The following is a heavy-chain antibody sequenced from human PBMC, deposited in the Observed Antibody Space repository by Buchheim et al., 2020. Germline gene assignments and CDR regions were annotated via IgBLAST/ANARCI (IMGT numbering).Heavy chain of an antibody. V-gene: IGHV3-74*01. Sequence: EVQLVESGGGLVQPGGSLRLSCAASGFTFSSNWMDWVRQAPGKGLVWASSINADGSTTNYADSVKGRFTISRDNAKNTLYLQMNSLRAEDTAVYYCAPGNYARGGYWGQGTL. CDR1: GFTFSSNW. CDR3: APGNYARGGY. CDR2: INADGSTT. J-gene: IGHJ1*01. D-gene: IGHD3-22*01.